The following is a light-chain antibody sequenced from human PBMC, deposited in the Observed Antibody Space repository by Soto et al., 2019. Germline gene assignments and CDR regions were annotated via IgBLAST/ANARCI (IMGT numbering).Light chain of an antibody. V-gene: IGKV3-20*01. CDR1: QSVSSSY. CDR3: QQFDNWPPIT. J-gene: IGKJ5*01. Sequence: EIVLTQSPGALSLSPGERAPLSCRARQSVSSSYLAWYQQKPGQAPRLLIYGASSRATGIPDRFSGSGSGTDFTLTISRLEPEDFAVYYCQQFDNWPPITFGQGTRLEIK. CDR2: GAS.